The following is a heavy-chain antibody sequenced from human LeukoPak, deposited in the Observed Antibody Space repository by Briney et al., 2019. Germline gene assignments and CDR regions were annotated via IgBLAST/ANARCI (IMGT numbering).Heavy chain of an antibody. Sequence: GGSLRLSCAASGFTFSSYGMHWVRQAPGKGLEWVAFIRHDGSNKYYADSVKGRFTISRDNSKNTLYLQMNSLRAEDTAVYYCAKDRHSSSWYIRDYFDYWGQGTLVTVSS. CDR1: GFTFSSYG. D-gene: IGHD6-13*01. CDR2: IRHDGSNK. V-gene: IGHV3-30*02. J-gene: IGHJ4*02. CDR3: AKDRHSSSWYIRDYFDY.